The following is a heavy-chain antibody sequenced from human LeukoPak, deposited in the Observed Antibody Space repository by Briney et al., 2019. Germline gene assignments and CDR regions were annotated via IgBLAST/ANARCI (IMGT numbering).Heavy chain of an antibody. D-gene: IGHD1-26*01. CDR3: AKGRDSGSYGDAFDI. CDR1: GFTFSSYG. J-gene: IGHJ3*02. Sequence: GGSLRLSCAASGFTFSSYGMHWVRQAPGKGLEWVAFIRYDGSNKYYADSVKGRFTISRDNSKNTLYLQMNSLRAEDTAVYYCAKGRDSGSYGDAFDIWGQGTMVTVSS. V-gene: IGHV3-30*02. CDR2: IRYDGSNK.